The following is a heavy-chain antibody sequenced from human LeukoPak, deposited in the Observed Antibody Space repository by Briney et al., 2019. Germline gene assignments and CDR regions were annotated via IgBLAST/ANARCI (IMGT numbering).Heavy chain of an antibody. Sequence: ASVKVSCKASGGTFSNYAISWVRQAPGQGLEWMGGIIPIFTTANYAQKFQGRVTITADKSTSTAYMELSSLRSEDTAVYYCARAVQVTTGGLFDYWGQGTLVTVSS. V-gene: IGHV1-69*06. CDR1: GGTFSNYA. CDR2: IIPIFTTA. CDR3: ARAVQVTTGGLFDY. D-gene: IGHD4-17*01. J-gene: IGHJ4*02.